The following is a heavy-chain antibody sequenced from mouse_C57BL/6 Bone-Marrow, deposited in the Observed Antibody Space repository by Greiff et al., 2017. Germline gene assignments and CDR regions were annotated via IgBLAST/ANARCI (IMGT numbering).Heavy chain of an antibody. CDR2: IDPANGST. D-gene: IGHD2-4*01. J-gene: IGHJ3*01. CDR1: GFNIKHTS. CDR3: AGGLRRVFAY. Sequence: EVQLQQSVAELVRPGASVKLSCTASGFNIKHTSMHWVTQRHEQGLEGIGRIDPANGSTKYAPKFLGKATITADTSSNTAYLQLSSLTAEDTAIYYCAGGLRRVFAYWGQGTLVTVSA. V-gene: IGHV14-3*01.